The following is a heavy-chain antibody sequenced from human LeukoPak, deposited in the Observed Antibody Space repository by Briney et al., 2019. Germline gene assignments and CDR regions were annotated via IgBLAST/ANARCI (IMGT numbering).Heavy chain of an antibody. CDR1: GFSFSDYY. CDR2: ISPSGSAI. V-gene: IGHV3-11*04. Sequence: GGSLRLSCTASGFSFSDYYMTWIRQTPGKGLEWVPYISPSGSAIYYADSVKGRFTISRDNAKDSLFLQMNSLRAEDTAVYYCARPDFWGQGTLVTVSS. CDR3: ARPDF. J-gene: IGHJ4*02.